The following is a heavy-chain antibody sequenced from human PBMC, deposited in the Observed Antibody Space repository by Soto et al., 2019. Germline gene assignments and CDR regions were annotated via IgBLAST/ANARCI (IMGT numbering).Heavy chain of an antibody. J-gene: IGHJ4*02. V-gene: IGHV4-39*01. CDR1: GGSISSSSYY. D-gene: IGHD1-7*01. CDR3: ARHFPGATGTTSTFDY. Sequence: PSETLSLTCTVSGGSISSSSYYWGWIRQPPGKGLEWIGSIYYSGSTYYNPSLKSRVTISVDTSKNQFSLKLSSVTAADTAVYYCARHFPGATGTTSTFDYWGQGTLVTVSS. CDR2: IYYSGST.